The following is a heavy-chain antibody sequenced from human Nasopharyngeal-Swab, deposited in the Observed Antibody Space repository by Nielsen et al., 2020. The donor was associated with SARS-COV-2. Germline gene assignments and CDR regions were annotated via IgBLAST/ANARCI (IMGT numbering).Heavy chain of an antibody. CDR3: ATAGNYRFDN. CDR2: MNSDGSTI. D-gene: IGHD3-16*02. V-gene: IGHV3-74*01. J-gene: IGHJ4*01. CDR1: GFTFSSSW. Sequence: GASLKISCAASGFTFSSSWMHWIRQDPGKGLVWVARMNSDGSTINYGDSVMGRFIISRDNAKNMLYLQMYSLRAEDTAVYYCATAGNYRFDNWGHGTLVTVSS.